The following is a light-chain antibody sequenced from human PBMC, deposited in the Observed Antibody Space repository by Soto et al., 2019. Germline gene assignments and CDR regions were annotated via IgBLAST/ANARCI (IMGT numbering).Light chain of an antibody. CDR2: LNRDGSH. CDR1: SGHSNYA. Sequence: QPVLTQSPSASASLGASVKLTCTLSSGHSNYAIAWHQQQTEKGPRNLMKLNRDGSHSKGDGIPNRFSGSSSGAERYLTISSLQSEDEADYYCQTWGTGIVIFGGGTKLTVL. V-gene: IGLV4-69*01. CDR3: QTWGTGIVI. J-gene: IGLJ2*01.